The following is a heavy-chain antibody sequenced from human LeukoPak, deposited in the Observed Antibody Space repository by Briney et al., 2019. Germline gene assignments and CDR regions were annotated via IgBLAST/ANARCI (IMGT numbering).Heavy chain of an antibody. CDR2: IYSGGST. D-gene: IGHD1-26*01. V-gene: IGHV3-53*01. Sequence: PGGSLRLSCAASGFTVSSNYMSWVRQAPGKGLEWVSVIYSGGSTYYADSVKGRFTISRDNSKNTLYLQMNSLRAEDTAVYYCAKDLRVGATDCYFDYWGQGTLVTVSS. CDR1: GFTVSSNY. J-gene: IGHJ4*02. CDR3: AKDLRVGATDCYFDY.